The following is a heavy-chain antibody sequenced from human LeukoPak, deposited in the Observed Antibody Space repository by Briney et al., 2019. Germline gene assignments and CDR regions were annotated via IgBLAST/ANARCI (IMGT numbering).Heavy chain of an antibody. CDR1: GGSITSSSYY. D-gene: IGHD2-2*01. J-gene: IGHJ4*02. V-gene: IGHV4-39*02. Sequence: SETLSVNCTVSGGSITSSSYYWGWIRQPPGKGVEWIGSIYYSGSTYYNPSLKSRVTISVDTSKNQFSLKLSSVTAADTAVYYCAREGCSSTSCPFDYWGQGTLVTVSS. CDR2: IYYSGST. CDR3: AREGCSSTSCPFDY.